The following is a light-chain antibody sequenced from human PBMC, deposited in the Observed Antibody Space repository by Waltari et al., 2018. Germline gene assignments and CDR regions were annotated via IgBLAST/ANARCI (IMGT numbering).Light chain of an antibody. CDR1: QSISNF. V-gene: IGKV1-39*01. CDR3: QQSYITPFT. J-gene: IGKJ3*01. Sequence: DIQMTQSPSSRSASVGDRVSITCRASQSISNFLNWYQKKPGKAPKLLIYSASTLQSGVPSRFSGSGSGTDFTLTISSLQPEDFATYFCQQSYITPFTFGPGTKVDIK. CDR2: SAS.